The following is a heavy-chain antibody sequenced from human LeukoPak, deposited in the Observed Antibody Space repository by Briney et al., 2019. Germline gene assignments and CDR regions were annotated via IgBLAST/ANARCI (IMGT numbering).Heavy chain of an antibody. J-gene: IGHJ6*02. CDR1: GYTFTIHG. CDR3: ARDQDFWSGYYYYGMDV. V-gene: IGHV1-18*01. Sequence: GASVTVFCSASGYTFTIHGISWVRQPPGQGLEWMGWKSAYNGNTNYAQKLQGRVTMTTDTSTSTAYMELRSLRSDDTAVYYCARDQDFWSGYYYYGMDVWGQGTTVTVSS. D-gene: IGHD3-3*01. CDR2: KSAYNGNT.